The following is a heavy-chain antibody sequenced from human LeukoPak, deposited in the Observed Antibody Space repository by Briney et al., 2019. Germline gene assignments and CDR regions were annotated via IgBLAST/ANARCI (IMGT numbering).Heavy chain of an antibody. CDR3: ARRNTADASIDF. D-gene: IGHD4-17*01. CDR2: AFYTGSI. Sequence: SETLSLTCTVSGGSIRGHWWTRVRQPPGRGLEWIGDAFYTGSINYSPSLKSRLTLSLDTSRNLFSLDLRSVTAADTAIYYCARRNTADASIDFWGQGTLVSASS. V-gene: IGHV4-59*08. J-gene: IGHJ4*02. CDR1: GGSIRGHW.